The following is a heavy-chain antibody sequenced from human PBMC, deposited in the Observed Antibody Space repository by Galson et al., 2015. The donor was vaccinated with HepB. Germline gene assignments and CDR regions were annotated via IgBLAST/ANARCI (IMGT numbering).Heavy chain of an antibody. J-gene: IGHJ4*02. Sequence: LSLTCTVSGYSISSGYYWGWIRQPPGKGLEWIGSIYHSGSTYYNPSLKSRVTISVDTSKNQFSLKLSSVTAADTAVYYCARASPNYYGSGRNLDYWGQGTLVTVSS. CDR2: IYHSGST. CDR3: ARASPNYYGSGRNLDY. V-gene: IGHV4-38-2*02. CDR1: GYSISSGYY. D-gene: IGHD3-10*01.